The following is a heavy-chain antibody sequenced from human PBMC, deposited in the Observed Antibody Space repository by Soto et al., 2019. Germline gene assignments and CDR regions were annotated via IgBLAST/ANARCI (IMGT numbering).Heavy chain of an antibody. CDR2: IIPIFGIP. J-gene: IGHJ5*02. Sequence: SVKVSCKESGGTFSSYAIAWVRQAPGQGLEWMGGIIPIFGIPNYAQKFQGRVAITADESTNTAYMELSSLRSDDTAVYYCAKAAQTRFNWNDLGNWFDPWGQGTLVTVPQ. CDR3: AKAAQTRFNWNDLGNWFDP. D-gene: IGHD1-1*01. CDR1: GGTFSSYA. V-gene: IGHV1-69*13.